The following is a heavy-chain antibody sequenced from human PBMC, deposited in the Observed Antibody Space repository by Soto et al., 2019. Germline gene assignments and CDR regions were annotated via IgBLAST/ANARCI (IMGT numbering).Heavy chain of an antibody. D-gene: IGHD2-8*01. J-gene: IGHJ6*02. CDR1: GYTFTSYG. Sequence: QVPLVQSGAEVKKPGASVKVSCKASGYTFTSYGISWVRQAPGQGLEWMGWISAYNGNTNYAQKLQGRVTMTTDTSTSTAYMELRSLRSDDTAVYYCARDNGGFGHMNGGNPLDVWGQGTTVTVSS. CDR2: ISAYNGNT. CDR3: ARDNGGFGHMNGGNPLDV. V-gene: IGHV1-18*04.